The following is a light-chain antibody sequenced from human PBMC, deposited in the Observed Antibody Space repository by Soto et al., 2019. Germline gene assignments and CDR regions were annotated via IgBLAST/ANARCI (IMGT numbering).Light chain of an antibody. J-gene: IGLJ1*01. CDR1: SSNIGAGYD. Sequence: QSVLTQPPSVSGAPGQRVTISCTGSSSNIGAGYDVHWYQQLPGTAPKLLIYGNTNRPSGVPDRFSGSKSGTSASLAITGLQAEDEADYYCQSYDSRLSAYVFGTGTKLTVL. CDR3: QSYDSRLSAYV. CDR2: GNT. V-gene: IGLV1-40*01.